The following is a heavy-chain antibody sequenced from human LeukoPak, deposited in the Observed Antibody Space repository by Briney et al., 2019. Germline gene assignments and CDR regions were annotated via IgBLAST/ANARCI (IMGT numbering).Heavy chain of an antibody. Sequence: ASVKVSCKASGYTFTSYGISWVRQAPGQGLEWMGWISSYNGNTNYAQKFQGRVTMTRDTSTSTVYMELSSLRSEDTAVYYCARDRMGIQLWSHYYYYMDVWGKGTTVTVSS. D-gene: IGHD5-18*01. J-gene: IGHJ6*03. CDR1: GYTFTSYG. CDR2: ISSYNGNT. V-gene: IGHV1-18*01. CDR3: ARDRMGIQLWSHYYYYMDV.